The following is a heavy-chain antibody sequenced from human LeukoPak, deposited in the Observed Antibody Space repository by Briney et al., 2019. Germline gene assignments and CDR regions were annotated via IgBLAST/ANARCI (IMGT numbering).Heavy chain of an antibody. CDR2: IGTAGDT. CDR1: GFTFSSYD. J-gene: IGHJ6*02. V-gene: IGHV3-13*01. Sequence: HTGGSLRLSCAASGFTFSSYDMHWVRQATGKGLEWVSAIGTAGDTYYPGSVKGRFTISRENAKNSLYLQMNSLGAEDTAVYYCTRDGGYSYGEYYYYGMDVWGQGTTVTVSS. CDR3: TRDGGYSYGEYYYYGMDV. D-gene: IGHD5-18*01.